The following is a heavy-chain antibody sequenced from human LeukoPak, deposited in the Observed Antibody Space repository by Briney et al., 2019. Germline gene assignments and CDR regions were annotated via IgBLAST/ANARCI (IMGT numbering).Heavy chain of an antibody. CDR1: GYTFTSHT. CDR2: NGNT. V-gene: IGHV1-18*01. Sequence: GASVKVSCKASGYTFTSHTIAWVRQAPGQGLEWLGYNGNTNYAQKVQGRVTMTTDTSTDTAYMELRSLRSDDTAVYYCARVYGGSYSDSAFDIWGQGTMVTVSS. CDR3: ARVYGGSYSDSAFDI. D-gene: IGHD1-26*01. J-gene: IGHJ3*02.